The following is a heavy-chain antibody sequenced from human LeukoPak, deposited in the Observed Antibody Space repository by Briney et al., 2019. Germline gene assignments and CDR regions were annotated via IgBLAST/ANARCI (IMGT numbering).Heavy chain of an antibody. CDR3: ARDFEERNSYLADFDY. CDR1: GFTFSSYA. V-gene: IGHV3-30-3*01. D-gene: IGHD1-1*01. J-gene: IGHJ4*02. Sequence: GGSLRLSCAASGFTFSSYAMHWVRQAPGKGLEWVAVISYDGSNKYYADSVKGRFTISRDNSKNTLYLQMNSLRAEDTAVYYCARDFEERNSYLADFDYWGQGTLVTVSS. CDR2: ISYDGSNK.